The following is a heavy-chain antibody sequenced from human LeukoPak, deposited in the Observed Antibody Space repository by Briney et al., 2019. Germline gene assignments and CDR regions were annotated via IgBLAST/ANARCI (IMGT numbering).Heavy chain of an antibody. CDR2: ISTYNGNT. J-gene: IGHJ1*01. Sequence: ASVKVSCKASGYTFTSYGISWVRQAPGQGLEWMGWISTYNGNTEYAQKLQDRVTMTTDTSTSTAYMELRSLRSDDTAVYYCARGQRYCSGGSCYPFFQHWGQGTLVTVSS. CDR3: ARGQRYCSGGSCYPFFQH. D-gene: IGHD2-15*01. V-gene: IGHV1-18*01. CDR1: GYTFTSYG.